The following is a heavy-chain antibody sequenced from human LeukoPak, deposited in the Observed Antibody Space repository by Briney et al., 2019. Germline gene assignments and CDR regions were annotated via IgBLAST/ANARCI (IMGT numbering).Heavy chain of an antibody. CDR1: GFTFSSYS. CDR3: ARDNGDYVPYYFDY. Sequence: GGSLRLSCAASGFTFSSYSMNWVRQAPGKGLEWVSYITSSSSAIYYADSVKGRFTISRDNAKISLYLQMNSLRAEDTAVYYCARDNGDYVPYYFDYWGQGTLVTVSS. D-gene: IGHD4-17*01. V-gene: IGHV3-48*04. J-gene: IGHJ4*02. CDR2: ITSSSSAI.